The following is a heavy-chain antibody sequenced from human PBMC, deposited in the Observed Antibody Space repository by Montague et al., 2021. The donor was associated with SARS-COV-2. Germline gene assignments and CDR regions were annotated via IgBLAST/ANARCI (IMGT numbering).Heavy chain of an antibody. Sequence: SETLSLTCTVSGGSISGYYWTWIRQPPGKGLEWLGHIYYTGSTKYNPPLKSRVTISVDTSKNQFSLKLSSVTAADTAVYYCARRALGYCSGGSCYSGFDYWGQGTLVTVSS. CDR3: ARRALGYCSGGSCYSGFDY. J-gene: IGHJ4*02. D-gene: IGHD2-15*01. V-gene: IGHV4-59*08. CDR1: GGSISGYY. CDR2: IYYTGST.